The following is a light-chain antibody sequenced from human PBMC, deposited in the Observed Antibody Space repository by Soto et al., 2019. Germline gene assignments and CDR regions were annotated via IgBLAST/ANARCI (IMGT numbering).Light chain of an antibody. CDR3: QKYNSALRVT. CDR2: AAS. J-gene: IGKJ4*01. Sequence: DIQMTQSPSSLSASVVDRVIITCRASQSISNHLNWYQQKPGKAPKLLIFAASSLQSGVPSRFSGSRSGTDFTLTISSLQPEDVATYYCQKYNSALRVTFGGGTKVDIK. CDR1: QSISNH. V-gene: IGKV1-39*01.